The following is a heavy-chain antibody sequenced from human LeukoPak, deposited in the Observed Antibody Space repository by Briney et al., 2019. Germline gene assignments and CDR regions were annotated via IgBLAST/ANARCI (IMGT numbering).Heavy chain of an antibody. CDR2: IKSDGSTT. Sequence: GGSLRLSCAASGFTFSTSWMHWVRQAPGKGLVWVSRIKSDGSTTTYADSVKGRFTISRDNAKNTLFLQMDSLRAEDTAVYYCASGSFCTNGVCYKGFDYWGQGTLVSVSS. CDR3: ASGSFCTNGVCYKGFDY. CDR1: GFTFSTSW. J-gene: IGHJ4*02. V-gene: IGHV3-74*01. D-gene: IGHD2-8*01.